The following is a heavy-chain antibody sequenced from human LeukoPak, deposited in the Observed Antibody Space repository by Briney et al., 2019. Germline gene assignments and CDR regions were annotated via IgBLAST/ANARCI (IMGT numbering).Heavy chain of an antibody. CDR1: GGSISSYY. CDR2: IYYSGST. J-gene: IGHJ6*02. V-gene: IGHV4-39*01. CDR3: ARLTTIKYSSGWYGYYGMDV. D-gene: IGHD6-19*01. Sequence: SETLSLTCTVSGGSISSYYWGWIRQPPGKGLEWIGSIYYSGSTYYNPSLKSRVTISVDTSKNQFSLKLSSVTAADTAVYYCARLTTIKYSSGWYGYYGMDVWGQGTTVTVSS.